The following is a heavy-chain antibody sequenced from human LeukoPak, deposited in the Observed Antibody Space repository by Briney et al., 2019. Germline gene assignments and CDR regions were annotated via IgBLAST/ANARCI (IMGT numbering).Heavy chain of an antibody. CDR2: IYHSGST. CDR1: GGSISSYY. J-gene: IGHJ4*02. V-gene: IGHV4-38-2*02. D-gene: IGHD6-6*01. CDR3: ARVRAARQDFDY. Sequence: PSETLSLTCTVSGGSISSYYWSWIRQPPGKGLEWIGSIYHSGSTYYNPSLKSRVTISVDTSKNQFSLKLSSVTAADTAVYYCARVRAARQDFDYWGQGTLVTVSS.